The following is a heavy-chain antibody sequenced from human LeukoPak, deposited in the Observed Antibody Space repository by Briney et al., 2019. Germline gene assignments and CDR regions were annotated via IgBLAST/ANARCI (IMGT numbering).Heavy chain of an antibody. J-gene: IGHJ3*02. CDR3: ARTPRLLGAFDI. CDR2: IYYSGRT. CDR1: GGSIGTYY. V-gene: IGHV4-59*08. Sequence: SETLSLTCTVSGGSIGTYYWSWIRQPPGKGLKWIGFIYYSGRTNYNPSLKSRVTMSVDTSKNQFSLKLSSVTAADTAVYYCARTPRLLGAFDIWGQGTMVTVSS. D-gene: IGHD1-1*01.